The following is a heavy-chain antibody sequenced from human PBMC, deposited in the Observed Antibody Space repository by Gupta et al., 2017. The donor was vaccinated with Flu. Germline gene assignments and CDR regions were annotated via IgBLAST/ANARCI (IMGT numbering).Heavy chain of an antibody. CDR3: ARGAMFNRPGFDY. Sequence: FSGDSMNWVRQAPGKGLEWVSSIDGTGRFIYYADSVKGRFTISRDNAKNYLDLQMKRRRDEDTAVYYCARGAMFNRPGFDYWVECTLVNVS. CDR1: FSGDS. J-gene: IGHJ4*02. CDR2: IDGTGRFI. D-gene: IGHD3-10*02. V-gene: IGHV3-21*01.